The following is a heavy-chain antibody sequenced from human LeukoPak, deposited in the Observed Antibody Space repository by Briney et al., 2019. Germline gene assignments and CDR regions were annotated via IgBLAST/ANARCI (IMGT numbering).Heavy chain of an antibody. J-gene: IGHJ5*02. CDR2: IHYTGST. Sequence: SETLSLTCTVSGDSISSHFWSWIRQPPGKGMEWIGCIHYTGSTNYNPSLKSRVTISVDTSKNQFSLRLRSVTAADMAVYYCARHRDQSGYYPNWFDPWGQGTLVTVSS. CDR1: GDSISSHF. D-gene: IGHD3-3*01. V-gene: IGHV4-59*08. CDR3: ARHRDQSGYYPNWFDP.